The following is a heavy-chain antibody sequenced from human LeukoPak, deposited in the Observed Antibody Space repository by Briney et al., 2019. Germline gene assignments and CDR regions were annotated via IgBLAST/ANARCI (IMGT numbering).Heavy chain of an antibody. D-gene: IGHD1-1*01. CDR1: GGTFSSYT. Sequence: SVKVSCKASGGTFSSYTISWVRQAPGQGLEWMGRIIPILGIANYAQKFQGRVTITADRSTSTAYMELSSLRSEDTAVYYCARSPTWNAWYFDLWGRGILVTVSS. V-gene: IGHV1-69*02. CDR3: ARSPTWNAWYFDL. J-gene: IGHJ2*01. CDR2: IIPILGIA.